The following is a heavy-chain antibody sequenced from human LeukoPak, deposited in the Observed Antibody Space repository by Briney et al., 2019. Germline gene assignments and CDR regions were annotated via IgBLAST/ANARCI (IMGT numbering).Heavy chain of an antibody. CDR3: ARDNGDYYSYYYMDV. V-gene: IGHV4-61*02. CDR1: GASISSGNYY. CDR2: IYTTGRT. J-gene: IGHJ6*03. Sequence: SETLSLTCTVSGASISSGNYYWTWIRQPAGKGLEWIGRIYTTGRTSYNPSLKSRVTISMDTSKNQFSLRVNSLTAADTAVYYCARDNGDYYSYYYMDVWDKGTTVTISS. D-gene: IGHD4-17*01.